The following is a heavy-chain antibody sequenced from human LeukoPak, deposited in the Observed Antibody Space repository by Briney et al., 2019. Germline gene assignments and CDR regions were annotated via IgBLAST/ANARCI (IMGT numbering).Heavy chain of an antibody. CDR2: INPNSGGT. CDR3: ARAYIAVAGTDYYGMDV. V-gene: IGHV1-2*02. J-gene: IGHJ6*02. Sequence: ASVKVSCKASGGTFSSYAISWVRQAPGQGLEWMGWINPNSGGTNYAQKFQGRVTMTRDTSISTAYMELSRLRSDDTAVYYCARAYIAVAGTDYYGMDVWGQGTTVTVSS. D-gene: IGHD6-19*01. CDR1: GGTFSSYA.